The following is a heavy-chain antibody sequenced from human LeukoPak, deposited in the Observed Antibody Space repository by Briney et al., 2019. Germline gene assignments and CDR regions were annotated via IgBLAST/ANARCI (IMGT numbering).Heavy chain of an antibody. V-gene: IGHV1-8*01. Sequence: ASVKVSCKASGYTFTSYDINWVRQATGQGLEWMGWMNPNSGNTGYAQKFQGRVTMTRNTSISTAYMELSSLRSEDTAVYYCARESGYAGRFYYYYYYMDVWGKGTTVTVSS. J-gene: IGHJ6*03. CDR1: GYTFTSYD. D-gene: IGHD5-12*01. CDR3: ARESGYAGRFYYYYYYMDV. CDR2: MNPNSGNT.